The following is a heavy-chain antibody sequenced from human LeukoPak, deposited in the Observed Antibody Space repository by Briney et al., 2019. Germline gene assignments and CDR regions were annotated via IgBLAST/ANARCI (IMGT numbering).Heavy chain of an antibody. CDR3: TTDGAYNWNDVAWFDP. J-gene: IGHJ5*02. Sequence: PGGSLRLSCAASGFTFSNAWKSWVRQAPGKGLEWVGRIKSKTDGGTTDYAAPVKGRFTISRDDSKDTLYLQMNSLKTEDTAVYYCTTDGAYNWNDVAWFDPWGQGTLVTVSS. D-gene: IGHD1-1*01. V-gene: IGHV3-15*01. CDR2: IKSKTDGGTT. CDR1: GFTFSNAW.